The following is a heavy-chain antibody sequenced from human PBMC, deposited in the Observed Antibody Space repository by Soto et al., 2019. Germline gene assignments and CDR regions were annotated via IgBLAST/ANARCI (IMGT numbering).Heavy chain of an antibody. CDR2: IYYRGNT. D-gene: IGHD2-8*02. J-gene: IGHJ4*02. V-gene: IGHV4-30-2*01. CDR1: GGSISSGGYS. CDR3: ARDKITGLFDY. Sequence: SETLSLTCAVSGGSISSGGYSWCWIRQPPGKGLEWIGYIYYRGNTYYNPSLKSRVTISVDRSKNQFSLKVNSMTAADTAVYYCARDKITGLFDYWGQGTLVTVSS.